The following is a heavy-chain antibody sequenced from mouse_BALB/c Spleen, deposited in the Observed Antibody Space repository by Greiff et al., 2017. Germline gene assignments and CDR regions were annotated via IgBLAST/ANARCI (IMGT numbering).Heavy chain of an antibody. V-gene: IGHV1S34*01. J-gene: IGHJ3*01. CDR1: GYSFTGYY. CDR2: ISCYNGAT. CDR3: ASEEKDGNSFAY. D-gene: IGHD2-1*01. Sequence: LVKTGASVKISCKASGYSFTGYYMHWVKQSHGKSLEWIGYISCYNGATSYNQKFKGKATFTVDTSSSTAYMQFNSLTSEDSAVYYCASEEKDGNSFAYWGQGTLVTVSA.